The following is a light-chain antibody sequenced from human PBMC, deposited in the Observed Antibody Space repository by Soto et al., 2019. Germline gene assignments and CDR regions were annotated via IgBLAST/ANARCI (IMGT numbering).Light chain of an antibody. V-gene: IGKV3-15*01. CDR2: GTS. CDR1: ESLDNK. CDR3: QQYKNWPWT. J-gene: IGKJ1*01. Sequence: EIVMTQSPATLSLSPGERATLSCRASESLDNKFAWHQQKPGQAPRLLIYGTSTRATGIPARFSGSGSGTEFTLTISSLQSEDFAVYYCQQYKNWPWTFGQATKVEV.